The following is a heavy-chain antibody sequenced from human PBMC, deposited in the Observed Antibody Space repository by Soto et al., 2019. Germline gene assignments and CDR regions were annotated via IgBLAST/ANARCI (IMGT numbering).Heavy chain of an antibody. CDR3: ASRRGDFWSGFYYPFDP. J-gene: IGHJ5*02. Sequence: GGSLRLSCAASGFIFSSYSMNWVRQAPGKGLEWLSCISSSGNTIFYADSVKGRFTVSRDNAKNSLYLQMNSLRAEDTAVYYCASRRGDFWSGFYYPFDPWGQGTLVTVSS. CDR2: ISSSGNTI. D-gene: IGHD3-3*01. CDR1: GFIFSSYS. V-gene: IGHV3-48*04.